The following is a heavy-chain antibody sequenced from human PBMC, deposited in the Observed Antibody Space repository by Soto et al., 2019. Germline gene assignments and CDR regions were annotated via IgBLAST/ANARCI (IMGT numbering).Heavy chain of an antibody. CDR3: ATVRPPLSMGIAARRYFDY. Sequence: ASVKVSCKVSGYTLTELSMHWVRQAPGKGLEWMGGFDPEDGETIYAQKFQGRVTMTEDTSTDTAYMELSSLRSEDTAVYYCATVRPPLSMGIAARRYFDYWGQGTLVTVSS. V-gene: IGHV1-24*01. J-gene: IGHJ4*02. D-gene: IGHD6-6*01. CDR2: FDPEDGET. CDR1: GYTLTELS.